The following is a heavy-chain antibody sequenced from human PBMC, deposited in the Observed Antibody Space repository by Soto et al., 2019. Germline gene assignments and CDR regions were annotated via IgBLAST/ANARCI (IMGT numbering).Heavy chain of an antibody. Sequence: PGGSLRLSCAASGFTFDDYAMHWVRQAPGKGLEWVSGISWNSGTIDYADSVKGRFTISRDNAKNSLYLQMNSLRVEDTALYYCAAASRIVTTIRSAFDIWGQGTMVTVSS. CDR2: ISWNSGTI. J-gene: IGHJ3*02. CDR1: GFTFDDYA. D-gene: IGHD5-12*01. CDR3: AAASRIVTTIRSAFDI. V-gene: IGHV3-9*01.